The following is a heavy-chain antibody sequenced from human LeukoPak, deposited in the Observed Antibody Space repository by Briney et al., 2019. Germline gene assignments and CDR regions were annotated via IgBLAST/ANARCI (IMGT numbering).Heavy chain of an antibody. CDR3: ASTYYYGSGSYFPDYYYYMDV. V-gene: IGHV1-69*02. CDR1: GGTFSSYT. J-gene: IGHJ6*03. Sequence: SVKVPCKASGGTFSSYTISWVRQAPGQGLEWMGRIIPILGIANYAQKFQGRVTITADKSTSTAYMELSSLRSEDTAVYYCASTYYYGSGSYFPDYYYYMDVWGKGTTVTVSS. CDR2: IIPILGIA. D-gene: IGHD3-10*01.